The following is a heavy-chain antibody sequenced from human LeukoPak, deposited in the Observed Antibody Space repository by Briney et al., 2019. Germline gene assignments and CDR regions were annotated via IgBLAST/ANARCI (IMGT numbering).Heavy chain of an antibody. V-gene: IGHV3-48*01. CDR2: ISSSSSTI. CDR1: GFTFSSYS. D-gene: IGHD3-22*01. CDR3: AREFEYYYDSSGQQDAFDI. J-gene: IGHJ3*02. Sequence: GGSLRLSCAASGFTFSSYSMNWVRQAPGKGLEWVSYISSSSSTIYYADSVKGRFTISRDNSKNTLYLQMNSLRAEDTAVYYCAREFEYYYDSSGQQDAFDIWGQGTMVTVSS.